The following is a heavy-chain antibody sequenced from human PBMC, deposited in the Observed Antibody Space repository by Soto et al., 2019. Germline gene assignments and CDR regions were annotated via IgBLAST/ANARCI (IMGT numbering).Heavy chain of an antibody. J-gene: IGHJ5*02. V-gene: IGHV5-51*01. CDR1: GYSFTSYW. D-gene: IGHD4-17*01. CDR3: ARPGRRVTTLEIFAP. Sequence: PGESLKISCKGSGYSFTSYWIGWVRQMPGKGLEWMGIIYPGDSDTRYSPSFQGQVTISADKSISTAYLQWSSLKASDTAMYYCARPGRRVTTLEIFAPWGQGARVTGSS. CDR2: IYPGDSDT.